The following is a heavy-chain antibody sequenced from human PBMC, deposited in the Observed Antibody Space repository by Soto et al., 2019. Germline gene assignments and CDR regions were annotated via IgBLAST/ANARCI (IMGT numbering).Heavy chain of an antibody. CDR1: GYSFTNFH. J-gene: IGHJ5*02. V-gene: IGHV1-46*01. D-gene: IGHD2-15*01. CDR2: IDPSGGIT. Sequence: ASVKVSCKASGYSFTNFHIHWVRQAPGQGLEWMGMIDPSGGITRDAQRLQGRITMTRDASTSTVYMELRSLTSEDTAVYYCARDLGYCSGGSCYSDWFDPWGQGTLVTVSS. CDR3: ARDLGYCSGGSCYSDWFDP.